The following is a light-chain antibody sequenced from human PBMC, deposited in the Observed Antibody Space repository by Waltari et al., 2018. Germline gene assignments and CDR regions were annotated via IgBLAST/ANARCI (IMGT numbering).Light chain of an antibody. CDR2: EVS. J-gene: IGLJ2*01. Sequence: QSALTQPPSASGSPGQSVTISCTGTSSDVGAYKYVSWYQQRPGKAPKLLIYEVSKRASGVPDRFSGSKSGNTASLTVSGLQAEDEADYYCASRGASKVFGGGTKLTVL. CDR3: ASRGASKV. V-gene: IGLV2-8*01. CDR1: SSDVGAYKY.